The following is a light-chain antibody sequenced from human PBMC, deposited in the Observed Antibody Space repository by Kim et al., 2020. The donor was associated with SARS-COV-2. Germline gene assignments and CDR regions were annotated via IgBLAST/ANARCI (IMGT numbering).Light chain of an antibody. CDR3: QQRYKTPLT. V-gene: IGKV1-39*01. CDR2: AAS. Sequence: DIQMTQSPSALSASVGDRVTITCRASQNIMKYLNWYQQKLGRAPKVLIYAASNLQSGVPSRFTGSGSRSDFTLTISSLQPEDFATYSCQQRYKTPLTYGQETNVDIQ. CDR1: QNIMKY. J-gene: IGKJ1*01.